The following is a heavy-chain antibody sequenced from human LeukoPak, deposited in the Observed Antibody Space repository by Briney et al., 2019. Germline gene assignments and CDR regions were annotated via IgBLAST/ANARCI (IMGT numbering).Heavy chain of an antibody. CDR1: GFTFSSYG. V-gene: IGHV3-30*03. J-gene: IGHJ4*02. Sequence: GGSLRLSCAASGFTFSSYGMHWVRQAPGKGLEWVAVISYDGSNKYYADSVKGRFTISRDNAKNSLYLQMNSLRAEDTAVYYCARSSRAAFDYWGQGTLVTVSS. CDR2: ISYDGSNK. D-gene: IGHD2-15*01. CDR3: ARSSRAAFDY.